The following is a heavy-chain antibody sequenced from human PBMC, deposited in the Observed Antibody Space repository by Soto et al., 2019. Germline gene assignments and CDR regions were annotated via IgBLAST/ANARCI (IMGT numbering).Heavy chain of an antibody. D-gene: IGHD2-2*02. Sequence: GGSLRLSCAASGFTFSDYYMSWIRQAPGKGLEWVSYISSSGSTIYYADSVKGRFTISRDNAKNSLYLQMNSLRAEDTAVYYCARDLRGMVPAATPYYYYGMDVWGQGTTVTVSS. CDR2: ISSSGSTI. CDR1: GFTFSDYY. J-gene: IGHJ6*02. CDR3: ARDLRGMVPAATPYYYYGMDV. V-gene: IGHV3-11*01.